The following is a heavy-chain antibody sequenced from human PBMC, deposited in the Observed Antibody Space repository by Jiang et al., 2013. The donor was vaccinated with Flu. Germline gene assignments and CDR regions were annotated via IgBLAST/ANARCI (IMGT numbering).Heavy chain of an antibody. V-gene: IGHV4-39*07. D-gene: IGHD5-18*01. CDR1: GGSISSSSYY. J-gene: IGHJ4*02. CDR3: ARHHVDTAMVTEWGFDY. CDR2: IYYSGST. Sequence: KPSETLSLTCTVSGGSISSSSYYWGWIRQPPGKGLEWIGSIYYSGSTYYNPSLKSRVTISVDTSKNQFSLKLSSVTAADTAVYYCARHHVDTAMVTEWGFDYWGQGTLVTVSS.